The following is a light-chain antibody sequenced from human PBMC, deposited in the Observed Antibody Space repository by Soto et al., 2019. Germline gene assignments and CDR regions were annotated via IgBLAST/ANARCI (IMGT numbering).Light chain of an antibody. CDR3: SSYTSSSTPYV. J-gene: IGLJ1*01. CDR2: DVS. CDR1: SSDVGAYDL. V-gene: IGLV2-14*01. Sequence: QSVLSQPASVSGSPGQSVTISCTGTSSDVGAYDLVCWYQQHPGKAPKLMIYDVSNRPSGVSNRFSGSKSGNTASLTIPGLQAEDEADYYCSSYTSSSTPYVFGTGTKVTVL.